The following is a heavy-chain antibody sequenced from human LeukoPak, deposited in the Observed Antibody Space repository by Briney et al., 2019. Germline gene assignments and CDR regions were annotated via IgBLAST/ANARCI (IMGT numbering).Heavy chain of an antibody. D-gene: IGHD4-17*01. CDR3: ARTATTTTVTTYWFDP. J-gene: IGHJ5*02. V-gene: IGHV1-46*01. Sequence: ASVKVSCKASGYTFTSYYMHWVRQAPGQGLEWMGIINPSGGSTSYAQKFQGRVTITADKSTSTAYMELSSLRSEDTAVYYCARTATTTTVTTYWFDPWGQGTLVTVSS. CDR2: INPSGGST. CDR1: GYTFTSYY.